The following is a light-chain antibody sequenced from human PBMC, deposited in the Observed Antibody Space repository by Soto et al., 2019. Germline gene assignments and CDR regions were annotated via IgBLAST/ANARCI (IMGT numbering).Light chain of an antibody. J-gene: IGKJ1*01. V-gene: IGKV3-20*01. Sequence: EIVLTQSPGTLSLSPGERGTLSCRSSQNLGTLYLAWFQQKSGQAPRLLIYSASRWATGIPDRFTGSGSGTDFTLTINRVEPEDFAMYFCQQYAGSPRTFGQGTKVDIK. CDR3: QQYAGSPRT. CDR2: SAS. CDR1: QNLGTLY.